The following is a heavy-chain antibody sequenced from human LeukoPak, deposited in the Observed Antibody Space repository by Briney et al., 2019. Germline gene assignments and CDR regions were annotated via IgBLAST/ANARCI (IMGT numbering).Heavy chain of an antibody. CDR3: ARDRGGYSWVMDY. J-gene: IGHJ4*02. Sequence: GGSLRLSCAASGFTFSSCEMNWVRQAPGKGLEWVSYISSSGSTIYYADSVKGRFTISRDNAKNSLYLQMNSLRAEDTAVYYCARDRGGYSWVMDYWGQGTLVTVSS. CDR2: ISSSGSTI. CDR1: GFTFSSCE. V-gene: IGHV3-48*03. D-gene: IGHD5-18*01.